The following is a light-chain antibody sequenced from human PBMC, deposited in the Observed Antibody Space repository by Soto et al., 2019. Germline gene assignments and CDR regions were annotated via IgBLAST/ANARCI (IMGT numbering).Light chain of an antibody. CDR2: DDS. CDR1: SIESNG. CDR3: QVWDSSSDYV. Sequence: SYELTQPPSVSVAPGQTARITCGGFSIESNGVHWYQQKPGQAPVLVVHDDSDRPSGIPERFSGSNSGNTATLTISRVEAGDEADYYCQVWDSSSDYVFGTGTKLTVL. V-gene: IGLV3-21*02. J-gene: IGLJ1*01.